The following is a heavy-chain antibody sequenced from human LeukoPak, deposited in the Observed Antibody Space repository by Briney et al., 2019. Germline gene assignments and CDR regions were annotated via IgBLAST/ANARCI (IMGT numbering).Heavy chain of an antibody. D-gene: IGHD1-7*01. CDR3: AKDLGNWNSEYYFDY. CDR2: IRYDGSNK. J-gene: IGHJ4*02. CDR1: GFTFSSYG. Sequence: PGGSLRLSCAASGFTFSSYGMRWVRQAPGKGLEWVAFIRYDGSNKYYADSVKGQFTISRDNSKNTLYLQMNSLRAEDTAVYYCAKDLGNWNSEYYFDYWGQGTLVTVSS. V-gene: IGHV3-30*02.